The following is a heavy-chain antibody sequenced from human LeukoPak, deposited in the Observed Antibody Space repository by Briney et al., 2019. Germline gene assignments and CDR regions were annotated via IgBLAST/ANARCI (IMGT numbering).Heavy chain of an antibody. D-gene: IGHD3-10*01. CDR1: RFTFSNAL. V-gene: IGHV3-15*01. CDR2: IKSSTDGGTT. CDR3: TTPYYYGSGTITPIYYFDY. Sequence: LSCAASRFTFSNALMSWVLQAPGKGLERVLRIKSSTDGGTTDYDAPVKGKFTISRDDSKNTLYLQMNSLNTEDTAVYYCTTPYYYGSGTITPIYYFDYWGQGTLVTVSS. J-gene: IGHJ4*02.